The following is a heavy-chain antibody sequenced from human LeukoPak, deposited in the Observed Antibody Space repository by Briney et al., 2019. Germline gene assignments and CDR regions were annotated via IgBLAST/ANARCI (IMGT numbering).Heavy chain of an antibody. V-gene: IGHV3-74*01. Sequence: GGSLRLSCAASGSTFSSYWMHWVRQAPGKGLVWVSRINSDGSSTSYADSVKGRFTISRDNAKNTLYLQMNSLRVEDTAVYYCARAGIVGAQGWFDPWGQGTLVTVSS. J-gene: IGHJ5*02. CDR1: GSTFSSYW. D-gene: IGHD1-26*01. CDR2: INSDGSST. CDR3: ARAGIVGAQGWFDP.